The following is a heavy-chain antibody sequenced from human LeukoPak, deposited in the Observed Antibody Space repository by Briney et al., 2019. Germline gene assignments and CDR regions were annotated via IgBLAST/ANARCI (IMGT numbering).Heavy chain of an antibody. CDR2: ITGSSDYI. J-gene: IGHJ4*02. D-gene: IGHD1-7*01. Sequence: GGSLRLSCAASEFTFSTYTMNWVRQAPGKGLEWVSSITGSSDYIYYADSVKGRFTISRDNAKNSLFLHMSSLRAEDTAVYYCARGTNYGDYWGQGTLVPVSS. CDR1: EFTFSTYT. CDR3: ARGTNYGDY. V-gene: IGHV3-21*01.